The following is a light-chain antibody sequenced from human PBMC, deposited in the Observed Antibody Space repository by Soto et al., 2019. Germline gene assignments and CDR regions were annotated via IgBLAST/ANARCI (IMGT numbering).Light chain of an antibody. V-gene: IGLV2-14*01. CDR3: SSYTSSSTRV. CDR2: DVS. Sequence: SVVSQLASVSRSRGQSNNNTCNGTSSDVGGYNYVSWYQQHPGKAPKLMIYDVSNRPSGVSNRFSGSKSGNTASLTISGLQAEDEADYYCSSYTSSSTRVFGTGTKVTVL. J-gene: IGLJ1*01. CDR1: SSDVGGYNY.